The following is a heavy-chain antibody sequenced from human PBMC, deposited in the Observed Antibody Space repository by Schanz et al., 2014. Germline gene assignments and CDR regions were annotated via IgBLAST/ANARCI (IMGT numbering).Heavy chain of an antibody. Sequence: QVQLVQSGAEVKKPGASVKVYCKASGYTFTTYYLHWLRQAPGQGPEWLGWINPNSDGTKYAQKFQGRVTMTRDTSVNTAYLDLSSLTSDDTAVYYCARGDVNWFDPWGQGTLVTVSS. J-gene: IGHJ5*02. CDR3: ARGDVNWFDP. CDR1: GYTFTTYY. CDR2: INPNSDGT. V-gene: IGHV1-2*02.